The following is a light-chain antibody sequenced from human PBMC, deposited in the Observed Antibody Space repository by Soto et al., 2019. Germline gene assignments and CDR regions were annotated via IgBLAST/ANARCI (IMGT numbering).Light chain of an antibody. Sequence: EIVLTQSPATLSLSPGEIATLSCRASQSVSSYLAWYQQKPGQAPRLLIFDASNRATVIPPRFSGSGSGTDFTLTISSLEPEDFAVYYCQQRSNWPRTFGQGTKVEIK. CDR3: QQRSNWPRT. CDR2: DAS. J-gene: IGKJ1*01. V-gene: IGKV3-11*01. CDR1: QSVSSY.